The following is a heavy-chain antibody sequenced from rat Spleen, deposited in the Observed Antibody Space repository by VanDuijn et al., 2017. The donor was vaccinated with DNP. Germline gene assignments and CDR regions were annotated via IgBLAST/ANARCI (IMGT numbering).Heavy chain of an antibody. CDR1: GFTFSNYG. Sequence: EVQLVESGGGLVQPGRSLKLSCAASGFTFSNYGMAWVRQAPTKGLEWVASITNSGGSTYYRDSVKGRFTISRDNAKSTLYLQMDSLRSEDTATYYCTTAPYYSGYFDYWGQGVMVTVSS. J-gene: IGHJ2*01. V-gene: IGHV5-27*01. CDR2: ITNSGGST. CDR3: TTAPYYSGYFDY. D-gene: IGHD1-1*01.